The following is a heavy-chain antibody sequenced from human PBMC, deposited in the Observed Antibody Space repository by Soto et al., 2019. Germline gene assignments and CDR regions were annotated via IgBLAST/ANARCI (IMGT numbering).Heavy chain of an antibody. J-gene: IGHJ6*02. CDR2: IIPIFGTA. CDR3: ARPDIVDTMAYYYGMDV. CDR1: GGTFSSYA. V-gene: IGHV1-69*01. D-gene: IGHD5-12*01. Sequence: QVQLVQSGAEVKKPGSSVKVSCKASGGTFSSYAISWVRQAPGQGLEWMGGIIPIFGTANYAQKFQGRVTITADESRTTGYMELCSLRYEDTAVYYCARPDIVDTMAYYYGMDVWGQGTTVTVSS.